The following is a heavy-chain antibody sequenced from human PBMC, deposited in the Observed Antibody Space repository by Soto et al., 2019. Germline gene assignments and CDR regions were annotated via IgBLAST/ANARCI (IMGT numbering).Heavy chain of an antibody. D-gene: IGHD6-25*01. CDR3: ATATISPVSATLYHYGMDV. J-gene: IGHJ6*02. V-gene: IGHV1-69*01. CDR1: GGTFNNFA. Sequence: QVQLVQSGAEVKKPGSSVKVSCQASGGTFNNFAFTWFRQAPGQGLEWLGGIMPVFHTTNIAQTFQDRITIIADDFTNTVYMEMTSLRFDDTAVYYCATATISPVSATLYHYGMDVWGRGTTVTVSS. CDR2: IMPVFHTT.